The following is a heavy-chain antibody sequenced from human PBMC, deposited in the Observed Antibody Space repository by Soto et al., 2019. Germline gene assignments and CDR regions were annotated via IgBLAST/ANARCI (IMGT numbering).Heavy chain of an antibody. CDR3: ARTDRDFYGLDV. J-gene: IGHJ6*02. CDR1: GFTFRNYA. V-gene: IGHV3-13*05. CDR2: ISAAGDP. Sequence: EVQLVESGGGLVQPGGSLRLSFEASGFTFRNYAMHWVRQGTGKGLEWVSGISAAGDPDYADSVEGRFTISRENAQNSFFLQMNSLRVGDTAVYYCARTDRDFYGLDVWGQGTTVIVSS.